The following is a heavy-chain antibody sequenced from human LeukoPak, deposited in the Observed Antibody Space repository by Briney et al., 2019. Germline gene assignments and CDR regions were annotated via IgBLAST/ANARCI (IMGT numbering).Heavy chain of an antibody. CDR3: ARAMFGGVIPDY. J-gene: IGHJ4*02. CDR1: GGSISSYY. V-gene: IGHV4-59*01. Sequence: SETLSLTCSVSGGSISSYYWSWIRQPPGKGLEWIGYIYYTGSTNYNPSLKSRVTISVDTSKNQFSLKLSSVTAADTAVYYCARAMFGGVIPDYWGQGTLVTVSS. D-gene: IGHD3-16*02. CDR2: IYYTGST.